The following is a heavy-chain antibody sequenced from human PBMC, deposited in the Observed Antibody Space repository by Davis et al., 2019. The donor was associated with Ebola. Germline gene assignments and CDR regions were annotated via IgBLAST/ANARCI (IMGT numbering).Heavy chain of an antibody. CDR1: GFTFSSYW. CDR2: INTDGSIT. D-gene: IGHD3-22*01. J-gene: IGHJ4*02. V-gene: IGHV3-74*01. Sequence: GESLKISCAASGFTFSSYWMHWVRQAPGKGLVWVSRINTDGSITDYADSVKGRFTVSRDNAKNSLYLQMNSLRAEDTALYYCARDRYYYGGSGTFDYWGQGTLVTVTS. CDR3: ARDRYYYGGSGTFDY.